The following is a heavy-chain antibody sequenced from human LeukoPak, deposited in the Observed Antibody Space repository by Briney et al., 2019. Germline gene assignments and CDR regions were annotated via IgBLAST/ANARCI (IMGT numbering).Heavy chain of an antibody. CDR3: ARLLRTTVPGTTDPYHYMDV. CDR2: ISGHNGHT. V-gene: IGHV1-18*01. D-gene: IGHD1/OR15-1a*01. J-gene: IGHJ6*03. CDR1: GYIFTSYG. Sequence: ASVKVSCKASGYIFTSYGISWVRQAPGQGLEWMGWISGHNGHTNYAQKLQGRVTMTTDTSTSTAYMELRSLRSDDTAVYYCARLLRTTVPGTTDPYHYMDVWGKGTTVTVSS.